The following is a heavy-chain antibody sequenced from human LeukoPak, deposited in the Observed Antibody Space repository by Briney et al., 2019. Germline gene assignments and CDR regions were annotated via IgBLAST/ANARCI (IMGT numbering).Heavy chain of an antibody. D-gene: IGHD6-13*01. CDR2: INPNSGGT. J-gene: IGHJ5*02. CDR1: GYTFTGYY. V-gene: IGHV1-2*02. CDR3: ARDLSIAAAGIDH. Sequence: VASVKVSCKASGYTFTGYYMHWVRQAPGQGLEWMGWINPNSGGTNYAQKFQGRVTMTRDTSISTAYMELSRLRSDDTAVYYCARDLSIAAAGIDHWGQGTLVTVSS.